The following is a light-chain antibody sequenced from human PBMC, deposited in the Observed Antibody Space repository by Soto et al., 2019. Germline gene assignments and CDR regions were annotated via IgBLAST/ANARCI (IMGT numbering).Light chain of an antibody. CDR3: QQRSNWPLT. CDR2: GAS. CDR1: ASISTN. V-gene: IGKV3-11*01. J-gene: IGKJ5*01. Sequence: VITKSPAALSVSPGDGAILSCRASASISTNLAWYQQKPGQAPRLLIYGASTRATGIPARFSGSESGTDFTLTISSLEPEDFAVYYCQQRSNWPLTFGQGTRLEI.